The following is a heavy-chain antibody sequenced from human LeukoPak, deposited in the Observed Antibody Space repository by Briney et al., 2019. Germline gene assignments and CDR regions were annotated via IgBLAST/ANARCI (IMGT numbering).Heavy chain of an antibody. CDR1: GFSFSSYS. CDR3: SKDLRDFWSGYSIDY. D-gene: IGHD3-3*01. Sequence: GGSLRLSCAASGFSFSSYSMNWVRQAPGKGPEWLSYISGSSIAIYYAASVKGRFTISRDNSKNTLYLQMNSLRAEDTAVYYCSKDLRDFWSGYSIDYWGQGTLVTVSS. CDR2: ISGSSIAI. V-gene: IGHV3-48*01. J-gene: IGHJ4*02.